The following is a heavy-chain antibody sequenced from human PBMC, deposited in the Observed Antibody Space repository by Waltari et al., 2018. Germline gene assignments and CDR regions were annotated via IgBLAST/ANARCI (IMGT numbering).Heavy chain of an antibody. CDR2: ISSSGSSM. CDR1: AFTFVDYY. CDR3: ATWGHIYGSGFDY. Sequence: QVLLVQSGGGLVKPGGSLRLSCAASAFTFVDYYMSWFRQAPGKGLEWVSDISSSGSSMNYADSVKGRFTISRDNAKNSLYLQMNSLRAEDTAVYYCATWGHIYGSGFDYWGQGSLVTVSS. J-gene: IGHJ4*02. D-gene: IGHD3-10*01. V-gene: IGHV3-11*04.